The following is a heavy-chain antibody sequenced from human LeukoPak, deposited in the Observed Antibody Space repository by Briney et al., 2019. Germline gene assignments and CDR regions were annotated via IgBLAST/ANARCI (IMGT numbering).Heavy chain of an antibody. CDR1: GFMFSDYA. CDR2: ISSSGGTT. D-gene: IGHD1-26*01. J-gene: IGHJ4*02. Sequence: QPGGSLRLSCVASGFMFSDYAMSWVRQAPGKGLEWVSSISSSGGTTFYADSVKGRFTISRDLFKKTVHLEMKAMRAEDTAVYYCAKALSEWELLNFDYWGQGTLVTVYS. CDR3: AKALSEWELLNFDY. V-gene: IGHV3-23*01.